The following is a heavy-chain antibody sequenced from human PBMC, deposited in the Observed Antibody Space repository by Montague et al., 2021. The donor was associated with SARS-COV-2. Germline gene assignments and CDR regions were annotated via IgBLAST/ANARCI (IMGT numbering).Heavy chain of an antibody. CDR3: AKGGTSYFYGMDV. V-gene: IGHV3-66*01. CDR2: IFGGGIT. CDR1: GFTVSRDY. J-gene: IGHJ6*02. Sequence: SLRLSCAASGFTVSRDYMGWVRQAPGKGLEWVSVIFGGGITNYADSVKGRFTISRDISQNTLYLQMNSLRAEDMAVYYCAKGGTSYFYGMDVWGQGTTVAVSS. D-gene: IGHD1-26*01.